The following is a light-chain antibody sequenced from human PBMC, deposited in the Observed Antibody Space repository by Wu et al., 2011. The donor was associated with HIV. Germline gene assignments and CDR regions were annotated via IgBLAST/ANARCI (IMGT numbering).Light chain of an antibody. Sequence: EIVMTQSPATLSVSPGERATLSCRASQSVSSNLAWYQQKPGQAPRLLIYGASTRATGIPARFSGSGSGTEFTLTISSLQSEDFAVYYXQQDNNWPRTFGRRDQGGNQT. J-gene: IGKJ1*01. CDR3: QQDNNWPRT. V-gene: IGKV3-15*01. CDR2: GAS. CDR1: QSVSSN.